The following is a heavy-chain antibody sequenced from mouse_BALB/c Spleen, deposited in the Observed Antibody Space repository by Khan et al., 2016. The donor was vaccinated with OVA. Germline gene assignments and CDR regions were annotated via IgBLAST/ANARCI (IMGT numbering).Heavy chain of an antibody. CDR1: GYTFTTAG. J-gene: IGHJ4*01. CDR2: INTHSGVP. CDR3: ARGGAAYYKNDGGAMEY. Sequence: QIQLVQSGPELKKPGETVRISCTASGYTFTTAGIQWVQKMPGKGLKWIGWINTHSGVPKYAEDFKGRFAFSLDISVNTAYLQITNLTNEDTATYFCARGGAAYYKNDGGAMEYWGQGTSVTVSS. D-gene: IGHD2-12*01. V-gene: IGHV9-4*02.